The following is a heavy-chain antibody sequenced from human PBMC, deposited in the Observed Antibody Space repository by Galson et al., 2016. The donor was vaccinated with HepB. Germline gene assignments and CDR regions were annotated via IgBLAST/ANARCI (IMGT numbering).Heavy chain of an antibody. CDR2: INRHGGEK. CDR3: ATSVVGPYTRMFDY. D-gene: IGHD2-15*01. Sequence: SLRLSCAASGFTFSSSWMNWIRQAPGKGLEWVANINRHGGEKYYVDSVKGRFTISRDNTDNLMYLQMNSLRADDTAVYYCATSVVGPYTRMFDYWGQGTLVTVSS. J-gene: IGHJ4*02. V-gene: IGHV3-7*03. CDR1: GFTFSSSW.